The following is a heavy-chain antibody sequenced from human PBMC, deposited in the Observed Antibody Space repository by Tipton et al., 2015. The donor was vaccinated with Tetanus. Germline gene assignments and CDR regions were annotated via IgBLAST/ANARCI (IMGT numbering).Heavy chain of an antibody. Sequence: SLRLSCAASGFMFRNYAMHWIRQAPGKGLEWVAYISYDGKTIYYADSVKGRFTISRDNSKNTVYLQMSSLRSEDTSVYFCARDLRGEYNYWGQGTLVIVSP. V-gene: IGHV3-30*04. CDR3: ARDLRGEYNY. D-gene: IGHD4-17*01. J-gene: IGHJ4*02. CDR1: GFMFRNYA. CDR2: ISYDGKTI.